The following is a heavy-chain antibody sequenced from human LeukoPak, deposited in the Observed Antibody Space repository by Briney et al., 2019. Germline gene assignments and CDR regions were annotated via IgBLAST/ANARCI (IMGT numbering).Heavy chain of an antibody. J-gene: IGHJ4*02. CDR3: ARYSGTYRDY. CDR1: GFSFSGYN. V-gene: IGHV3-21*01. Sequence: PGGSLRLSCVASGFSFSGYNMNWVRQAPGKGLEWVSSITSGSSYIFYADSVKGRFTISRDNAKNSLYLQMSSLRAEDTAVYYCARYSGTYRDYWGQGTLVTVSS. CDR2: ITSGSSYI. D-gene: IGHD1-26*01.